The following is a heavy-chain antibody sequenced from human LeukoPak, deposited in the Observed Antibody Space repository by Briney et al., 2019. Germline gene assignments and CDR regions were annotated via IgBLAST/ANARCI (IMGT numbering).Heavy chain of an antibody. CDR1: GGSFSGYY. Sequence: SETLSLTCAVYGGSFSGYYWSWIRQPPGKGLEWIGEINHSGSTNYNPSLKSRVTISVDTSKNQFSLKLSSVTAADTAVYYCARVRRWLQPSVYYCYYMDVWGKGTTVTVSS. CDR2: INHSGST. CDR3: ARVRRWLQPSVYYCYYMDV. J-gene: IGHJ6*03. V-gene: IGHV4-34*01. D-gene: IGHD5-24*01.